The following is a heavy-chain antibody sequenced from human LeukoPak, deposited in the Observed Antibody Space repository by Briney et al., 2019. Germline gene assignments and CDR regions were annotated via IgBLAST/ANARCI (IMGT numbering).Heavy chain of an antibody. D-gene: IGHD3-22*01. CDR1: GFTFRSNA. CDR3: AKGQGSGYSPGWFDP. V-gene: IGHV3-23*01. J-gene: IGHJ5*02. CDR2: ISGSGGRT. Sequence: PGGSLRLSCAASGFTFRSNAMNWVRQAPGKGLEWVSGISGSGGRTYSADSVKGRFTISRDNSKNTLYLQMNSLRAADTAVYYCAKGQGSGYSPGWFDPWGQGTLVTVSS.